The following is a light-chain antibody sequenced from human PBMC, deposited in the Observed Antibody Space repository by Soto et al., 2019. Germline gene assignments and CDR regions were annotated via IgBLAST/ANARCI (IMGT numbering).Light chain of an antibody. Sequence: DILMTQSPSSLSASVGDSVTLTCRTSQPISTYLNWYQHKSGRAPQLLIYAASSLQTGVPSRFSGSGSGTEFTLTISSLQPEDFATCYCQQSFRVPRTFGQGTKVEI. V-gene: IGKV1-39*01. J-gene: IGKJ1*01. CDR1: QPISTY. CDR2: AAS. CDR3: QQSFRVPRT.